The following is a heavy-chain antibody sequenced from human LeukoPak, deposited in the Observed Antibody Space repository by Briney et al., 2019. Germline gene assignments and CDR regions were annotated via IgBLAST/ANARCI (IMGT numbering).Heavy chain of an antibody. CDR3: ATAWADIVVVPASLEWTDYGMDV. CDR1: GGTFSSYA. Sequence: ASVKVSCKASGGTFSSYAISWVRQAPGQGLEWMGGIIPIFGTANYAQKFQGRVTITADESTSTAYMELSSLRSEDTAVYYCATAWADIVVVPASLEWTDYGMDVWGQGTTVTVSS. J-gene: IGHJ6*02. CDR2: IIPIFGTA. D-gene: IGHD2-2*01. V-gene: IGHV1-69*13.